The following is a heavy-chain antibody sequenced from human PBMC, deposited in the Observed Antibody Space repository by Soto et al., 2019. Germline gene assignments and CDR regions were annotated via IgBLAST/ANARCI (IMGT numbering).Heavy chain of an antibody. Sequence: GGSLRLSCAASGFTFSSYAMSWVRQAPGKGLEWVSLISGSGGSTYYADSVKGRFTISRDNSKNTLFLQMNSLRAEDMAVYYRSSPVGYWGQGTLVTVSS. J-gene: IGHJ4*02. CDR2: ISGSGGST. CDR3: SSPVGY. V-gene: IGHV3-23*01. CDR1: GFTFSSYA.